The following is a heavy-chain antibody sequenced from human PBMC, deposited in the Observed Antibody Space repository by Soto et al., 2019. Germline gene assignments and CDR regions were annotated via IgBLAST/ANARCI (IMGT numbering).Heavy chain of an antibody. CDR2: ISGSGGIT. D-gene: IGHD6-19*01. V-gene: IGHV3-23*01. Sequence: EVQLLESGGGLVQPGGSLRLSCAASGFTFSSYAMSWVRQAPGKGLEWVSAISGSGGITYYADSVKGRFTISRDNSKNPLYLQMNSLRAEDTAVYYCAKEDSSGWYSEVDGMDVWGQGTTVTVSS. J-gene: IGHJ6*02. CDR1: GFTFSSYA. CDR3: AKEDSSGWYSEVDGMDV.